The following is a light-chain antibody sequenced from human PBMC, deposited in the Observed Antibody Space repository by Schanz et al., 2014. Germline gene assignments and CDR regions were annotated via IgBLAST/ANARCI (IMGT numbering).Light chain of an antibody. CDR3: AAWDDSLSGAV. J-gene: IGLJ7*01. CDR2: STN. V-gene: IGLV1-44*01. Sequence: QSVLTQPPSASGTPGQRVTISCSGSSSNIGTNTVIWYQQLPGTAPKLLIHSTNQRPSGVPDRFSGSKSGTSASLAISGLRSEDEADYYCAAWDDSLSGAVFGGGTQLTVL. CDR1: SSNIGTNT.